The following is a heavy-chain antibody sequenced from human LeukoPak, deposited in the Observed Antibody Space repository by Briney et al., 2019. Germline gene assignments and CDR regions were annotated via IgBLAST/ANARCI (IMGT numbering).Heavy chain of an antibody. D-gene: IGHD2-2*01. CDR1: VYSFATYW. J-gene: IGHJ4*02. V-gene: IGHV5-51*01. Sequence: GESLKISCKGSVYSFATYWIGWVRQIPGKGLEWMGIIYPGDSDTRYSPSFQGQVTISADKSISTAYLQWSSLKASDTAMYYCATWHPAATDYWGQGTLVTVSS. CDR2: IYPGDSDT. CDR3: ATWHPAATDY.